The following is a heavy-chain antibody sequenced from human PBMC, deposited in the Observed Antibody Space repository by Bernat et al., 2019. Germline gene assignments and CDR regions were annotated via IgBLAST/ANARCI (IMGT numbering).Heavy chain of an antibody. V-gene: IGHV3-30*18. D-gene: IGHD4-23*01. CDR1: GFTFSSYG. CDR3: AKDRGNSVRYYSYYYGMDV. CDR2: ISYDGSNK. J-gene: IGHJ6*02. Sequence: QVQLVESGGGVAQPGRSLRLSCAASGFTFSSYGMHWVRQAPGKGLEWAAIISYDGSNKYYADSVKGRFTISRDNSKNTLYLQMNSLRAEDTAVYYCAKDRGNSVRYYSYYYGMDVWGQGTTVTVSS.